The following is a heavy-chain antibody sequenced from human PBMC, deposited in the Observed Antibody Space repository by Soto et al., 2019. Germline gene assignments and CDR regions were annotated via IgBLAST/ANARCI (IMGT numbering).Heavy chain of an antibody. CDR3: ASRHPRGYCSGGSCPDAFDI. Sequence: QLQLQESGPGLVKPSETLSLTCIVSGGSISRTGYYWGWIRQPPGKGLEWIGTFYYSGSTYYNPSLKCRVAISVDTAKNQFSLKLSSVTAADTAVYYCASRHPRGYCSGGSCPDAFDIWGQGTMVTVSS. CDR1: GGSISRTGYY. D-gene: IGHD2-15*01. V-gene: IGHV4-39*01. J-gene: IGHJ3*02. CDR2: FYYSGST.